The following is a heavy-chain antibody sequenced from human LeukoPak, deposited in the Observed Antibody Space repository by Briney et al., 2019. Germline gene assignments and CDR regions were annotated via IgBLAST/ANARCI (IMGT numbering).Heavy chain of an antibody. J-gene: IGHJ4*02. CDR3: ARVRNYYGSGSYFGY. Sequence: ASVKVSCKASGYTFTSYYMHWVRQAPGQGLEWMGWISAYNGDTNYAEKFQGRVTMTRDTSISTAYMELSRLRSDDTAVYYCARVRNYYGSGSYFGYWGQGTLVTVSS. CDR1: GYTFTSYY. V-gene: IGHV1-2*02. D-gene: IGHD3-10*01. CDR2: ISAYNGDT.